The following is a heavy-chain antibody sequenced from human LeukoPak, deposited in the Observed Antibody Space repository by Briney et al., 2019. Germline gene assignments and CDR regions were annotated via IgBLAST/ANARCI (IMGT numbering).Heavy chain of an antibody. CDR3: ARVERAAYNDCGGSNFDY. D-gene: IGHD4-23*01. V-gene: IGHV1-18*01. Sequence: ASVKVSCKASGYTFTSYGISWVRQAPGQGLEWMGWISAYNGNTNYAQKLQGRVTMTTDTSTSTAYMELRSLRSDDTAVYYCARVERAAYNDCGGSNFDYWGQGTLVTVSS. CDR1: GYTFTSYG. CDR2: ISAYNGNT. J-gene: IGHJ4*02.